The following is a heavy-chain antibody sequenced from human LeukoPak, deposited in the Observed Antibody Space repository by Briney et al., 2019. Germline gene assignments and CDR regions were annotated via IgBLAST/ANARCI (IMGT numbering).Heavy chain of an antibody. D-gene: IGHD3-22*01. J-gene: IGHJ4*02. V-gene: IGHV3-48*03. Sequence: PGGSLRLSCAAPGFTFSNYEMNWVRQAPGKGLEWVSYISSSGNTIYHADSVKGRSTISRDNAKNSLYLQMNSLRAEDTAVYYCARGVYDSSGYYHYWGQGTLVTVSS. CDR1: GFTFSNYE. CDR3: ARGVYDSSGYYHY. CDR2: ISSSGNTI.